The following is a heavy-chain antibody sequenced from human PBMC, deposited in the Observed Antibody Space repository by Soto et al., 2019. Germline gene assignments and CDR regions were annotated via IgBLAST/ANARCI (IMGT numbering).Heavy chain of an antibody. J-gene: IGHJ4*02. D-gene: IGHD6-19*01. V-gene: IGHV4-39*01. CDR2: IYYSGTT. CDR1: GDSISSSSYY. Sequence: PSETLSLTCSVSGDSISSSSYYWDWIRQPPGKGLEWIGSIYYSGTTYYNPSLKSRVTISVDTSKNQFSLKLSSVTAADTAVYYCTRQVLGGWCDCRGQGTLVTVSS. CDR3: TRQVLGGWCDC.